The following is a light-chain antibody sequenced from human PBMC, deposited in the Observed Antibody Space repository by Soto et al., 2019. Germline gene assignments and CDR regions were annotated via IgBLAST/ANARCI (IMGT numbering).Light chain of an antibody. CDR1: NIGSKS. J-gene: IGLJ2*01. Sequence: SYELTQTSSVSVAPGQTAKITCGGNNIGSKSVHWYQQKAGQAPVLVVHDDSDRPSGIPERFSGSNSANTATLTISRVEAGDEADYYCQVWESSCDQVVFAGGTKLTVL. CDR3: QVWESSCDQVV. CDR2: DDS. V-gene: IGLV3-21*02.